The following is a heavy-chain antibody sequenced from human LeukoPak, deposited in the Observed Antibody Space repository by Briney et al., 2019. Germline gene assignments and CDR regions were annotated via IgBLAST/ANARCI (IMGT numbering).Heavy chain of an antibody. CDR1: GGSLSNYY. V-gene: IGHV4-59*01. CDR2: IYYSGST. J-gene: IGHJ4*02. Sequence: SETLSLTCTVSGGSLSNYYWNWIRQPPGKGLEWIAYIYYSGSTNYNPSLKSRVTISLDASKNQFSLKLSSVTTADTAVYYCARMPDILTGLDSWGQGTLVTVSS. CDR3: ARMPDILTGLDS. D-gene: IGHD3-9*01.